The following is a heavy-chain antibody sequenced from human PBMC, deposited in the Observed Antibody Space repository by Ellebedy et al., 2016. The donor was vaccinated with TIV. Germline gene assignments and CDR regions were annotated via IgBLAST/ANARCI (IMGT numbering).Heavy chain of an antibody. CDR1: GFTITAHG. Sequence: GESLKISCAASGFTITAHGMTWVRQAPGKGLEWVSSLTFDGKNTFYANSVKGRFTISRDSSKNTLYLQLNSLTPEDTALYYSARGSFAPDYWGRGTLVTVSS. CDR2: LTFDGKNT. V-gene: IGHV3-23*01. D-gene: IGHD2-15*01. J-gene: IGHJ4*02. CDR3: ARGSFAPDY.